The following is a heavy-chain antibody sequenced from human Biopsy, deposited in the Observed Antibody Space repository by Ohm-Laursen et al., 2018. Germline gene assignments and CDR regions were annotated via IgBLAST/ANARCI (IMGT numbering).Heavy chain of an antibody. CDR3: ARDRGQNYFDY. V-gene: IGHV4-31*03. CDR2: IYYNVNT. Sequence: SQTLSLTCTVSGGSISIGGSYWSWIRQHPGKGLEWIGYIYYNVNTNYNPSLKSRVSMSVDTSKNQFSLKLSSVTVADTAVYFCARDRGQNYFDYWGQGIPVTVSS. CDR1: GGSISIGGSY. J-gene: IGHJ4*02.